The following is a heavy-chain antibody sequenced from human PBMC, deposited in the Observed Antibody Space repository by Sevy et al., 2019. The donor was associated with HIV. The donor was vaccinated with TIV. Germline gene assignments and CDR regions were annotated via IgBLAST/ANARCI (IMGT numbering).Heavy chain of an antibody. J-gene: IGHJ4*02. D-gene: IGHD3-22*01. CDR3: ALSRGVNYYDSSGYFGVTAPTDY. CDR1: GYTFTGYY. V-gene: IGHV1-2*06. CDR2: INANSGGT. Sequence: ALVKVSCKASGYTFTGYYMHWVRQAPGQGLEWMGRINANSGGTNYSQKFQGRVTMTRDTSISTAYMELSRLRSDDTAEYYCALSRGVNYYDSSGYFGVTAPTDYWGQGTLVTVSS.